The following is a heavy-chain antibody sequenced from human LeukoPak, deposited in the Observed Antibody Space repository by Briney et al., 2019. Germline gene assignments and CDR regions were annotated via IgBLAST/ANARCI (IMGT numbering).Heavy chain of an antibody. V-gene: IGHV3-23*01. J-gene: IGHJ5*02. CDR3: AKTTTRSYYYDSTGSNWFDP. CDR2: ISGSGDKT. Sequence: QTGGSLRLSCAASGFTFSNYPMTWVRQAPGKGLAWVSTISGSGDKTYYADSVKGRFTISRDNSKNTLFLQMHSLRAEDTAIYYCAKTTTRSYYYDSTGSNWFDPWGQGTLVTVSS. D-gene: IGHD3-22*01. CDR1: GFTFSNYP.